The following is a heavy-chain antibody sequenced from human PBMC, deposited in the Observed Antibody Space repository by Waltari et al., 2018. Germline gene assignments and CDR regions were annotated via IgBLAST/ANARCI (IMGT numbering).Heavy chain of an antibody. CDR2: VYWDGSQ. CDR3: AHRPSHYDIFSGYYNYFDY. V-gene: IGHV2-5*02. Sequence: QITLKESGPTLVKPTQTLTLTCAFSGFSFSTSGAGVGWIRQPPGKALEWLAFVYWDGSQRYSPSLKGRLTITKDTSEDQVVLTMTNMDPVDTATYFCAHRPSHYDIFSGYYNYFDYWGQGILVTVSS. D-gene: IGHD3-9*01. J-gene: IGHJ4*02. CDR1: GFSFSTSGAG.